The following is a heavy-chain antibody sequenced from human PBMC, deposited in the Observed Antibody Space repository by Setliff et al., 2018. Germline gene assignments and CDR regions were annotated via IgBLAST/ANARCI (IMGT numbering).Heavy chain of an antibody. J-gene: IGHJ5*02. D-gene: IGHD6-13*01. Sequence: ASVKVSCKTSGYTFSDYYVHWVRQAPGQGLEWMGWISGYNGNTNYAQRFQGRVTTTIDTSTNTAYMELRSLRSDDTAVYYCALEEYTSRWTKRFDPWGQGTLVTVSS. CDR1: GYTFSDYY. V-gene: IGHV1-18*04. CDR2: ISGYNGNT. CDR3: ALEEYTSRWTKRFDP.